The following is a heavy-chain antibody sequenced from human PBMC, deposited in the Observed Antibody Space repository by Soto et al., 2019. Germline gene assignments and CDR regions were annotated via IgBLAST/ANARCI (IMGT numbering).Heavy chain of an antibody. D-gene: IGHD3-3*01. J-gene: IGHJ6*02. Sequence: WAHYCRGRTRQPPGKGLVCIGNIYYSGNTYYNRSLKSRLIISIDTSKNQFSLKVGSVTAADTAAYYCFSFSLYGMDVWGQGTPVTVSS. CDR3: FSFSLYGMDV. V-gene: IGHV4-30-4*01. CDR2: IYYSGNT. CDR1: WAHYC.